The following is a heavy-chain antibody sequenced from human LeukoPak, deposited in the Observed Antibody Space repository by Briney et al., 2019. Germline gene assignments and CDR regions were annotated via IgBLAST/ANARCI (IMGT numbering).Heavy chain of an antibody. CDR3: AREVVGATTNFDY. CDR1: GFTFSSYW. CDR2: IKQDGSEK. V-gene: IGHV3-7*01. Sequence: PGGSLRLSCAAPGFTFSSYWMSWVRQAPGKGLEWVANIKQDGSEKYYVDSVKGRFTISRDNAKNSLYLQMNSLRAEDTAVYYCAREVVGATTNFDYWGQGTLVTVSS. J-gene: IGHJ4*02. D-gene: IGHD1-26*01.